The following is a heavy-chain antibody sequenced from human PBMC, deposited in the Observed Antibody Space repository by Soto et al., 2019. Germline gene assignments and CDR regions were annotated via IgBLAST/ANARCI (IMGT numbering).Heavy chain of an antibody. CDR1: GYSFTSYW. CDR2: IDPSDSYT. V-gene: IGHV5-10-1*01. D-gene: IGHD1-26*01. Sequence: PGESLKIFCKGSGYSFTSYWISWVRQMPGKGLEWMGRIDPSDSYTNYSPSFQGHVTISADKSISTAYLQWSSLKASDTAMYYCALVGGSYMPFDYWGQGTLVTVSS. CDR3: ALVGGSYMPFDY. J-gene: IGHJ4*02.